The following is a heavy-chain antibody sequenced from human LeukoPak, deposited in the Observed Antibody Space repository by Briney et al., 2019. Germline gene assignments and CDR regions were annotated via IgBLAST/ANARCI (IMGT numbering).Heavy chain of an antibody. D-gene: IGHD3-3*01. V-gene: IGHV1-2*02. CDR2: INPNSGGT. CDR3: ARFGKDFWSGYYTGYFDY. J-gene: IGHJ4*02. Sequence: ASVKVSCKVSGYTFTGYYMHWVRQAPGQGLEWMGWINPNSGGTNYAQKFQGRVTMTRDTSISTAYMELSRLRSDDTAVYYCARFGKDFWSGYYTGYFDYWGQGTLVTVSS. CDR1: GYTFTGYY.